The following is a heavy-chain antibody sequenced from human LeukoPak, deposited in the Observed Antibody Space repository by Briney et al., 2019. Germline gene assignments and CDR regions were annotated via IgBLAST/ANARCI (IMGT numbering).Heavy chain of an antibody. CDR3: ARAPRNSSTMLDY. CDR1: GYTFTSYW. D-gene: IGHD1-14*01. V-gene: IGHV1-46*01. CDR2: INPDGGST. Sequence: EASVKVSCKASGYTFTSYWIQWVRQAPGQGRQWMGLINPDGGSTAYAHRFQGRVIMTRDTSTSTAYMDLSSLRSEDTAVYHCARAPRNSSTMLDYWGQGTLVTVSS. J-gene: IGHJ4*02.